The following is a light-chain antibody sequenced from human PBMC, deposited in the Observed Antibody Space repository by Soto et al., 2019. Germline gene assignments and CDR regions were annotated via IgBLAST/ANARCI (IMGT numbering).Light chain of an antibody. CDR3: QQFSSYPLT. V-gene: IGKV3-20*01. J-gene: IGKJ4*01. CDR1: QSVSSTY. Sequence: ETVLTESPRTLSLPPGERAILSCRASQSVSSTYLAWYQQKPGQAPRLLIYGASSRATGIPDRFSGGGSGTDFTLTISRLEPEDFAVYYCQQFSSYPLTFGGGTKVDIK. CDR2: GAS.